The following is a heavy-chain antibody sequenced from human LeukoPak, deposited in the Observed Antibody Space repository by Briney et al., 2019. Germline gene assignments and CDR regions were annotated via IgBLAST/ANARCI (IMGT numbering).Heavy chain of an antibody. J-gene: IGHJ4*02. CDR1: GYTSTGYY. CDR2: INPNSGGT. D-gene: IGHD3-3*01. CDR3: ARDRYFSSGVLTS. V-gene: IGHV1-2*02. Sequence: ASVKVSCKASGYTSTGYYMHWVRQAPGQGLEWMGWINPNSGGTNYAQKFQGRVTMTRDTSISTAYMELSRLRSDDTAVYYCARDRYFSSGVLTSWGQGTLVTVSS.